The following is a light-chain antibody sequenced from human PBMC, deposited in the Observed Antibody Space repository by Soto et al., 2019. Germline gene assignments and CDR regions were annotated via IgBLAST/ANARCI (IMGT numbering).Light chain of an antibody. CDR3: QQRGNWPLT. V-gene: IGKV3-11*01. CDR1: QNIASN. CDR2: DAS. Sequence: EVILTQSPATLSLSPGERGTLSCRASQNIASNLAWYQQKPGQAPRLLIYDASNRAPGIPPRFSGSGSGTDFTLTISRLEPEDFAVYYCQQRGNWPLTFGGGTKLEIK. J-gene: IGKJ4*01.